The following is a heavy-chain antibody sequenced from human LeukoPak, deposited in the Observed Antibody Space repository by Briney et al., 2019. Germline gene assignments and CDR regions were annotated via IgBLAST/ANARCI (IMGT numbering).Heavy chain of an antibody. CDR3: ARSGFYSSSWYENAFDI. Sequence: PGGSLRLSCAASGFTFSSYWMSWVRQAPGKGLEWVANIKQDGSAKYYVDSVKGRFTISRDNAKNSLYLQMNSLRAEDTAVYYCARSGFYSSSWYENAFDIWGQGTMVTVSS. CDR1: GFTFSSYW. D-gene: IGHD6-13*01. J-gene: IGHJ3*02. CDR2: IKQDGSAK. V-gene: IGHV3-7*01.